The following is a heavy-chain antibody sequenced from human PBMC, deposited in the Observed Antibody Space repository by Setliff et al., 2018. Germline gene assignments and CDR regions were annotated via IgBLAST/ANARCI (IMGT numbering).Heavy chain of an antibody. J-gene: IGHJ4*02. D-gene: IGHD3-3*01. CDR2: IYYSGST. V-gene: IGHV4-39*07. CDR3: ARRETYYNFWSGYYAY. CDR1: GGSISSSSYY. Sequence: SETLSLTCTVSGGSISSSSYYWGWIRQPPGKGLEWIGSIYYSGSTYYNPSLKSRVTISIDTSKNQFSLKLSSVTAADTAVYYCARRETYYNFWSGYYAYWGQGTLVTVSS.